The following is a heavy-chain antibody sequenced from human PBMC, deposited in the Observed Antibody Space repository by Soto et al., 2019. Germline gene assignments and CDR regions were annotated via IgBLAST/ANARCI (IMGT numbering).Heavy chain of an antibody. V-gene: IGHV4-31*03. D-gene: IGHD6-13*01. CDR2: IYYSGST. J-gene: IGHJ4*02. CDR1: GGSISSGGYY. Sequence: QVQLQESGPGLVKPSQTLSLTCTVSGGSISSGGYYWSWIRQHPGKGLEWIGYIYYSGSTYYNPSLKSRVTISVDTSKNQFSLKLSSVPAADTAVYYCARAYDPTSSSNGIGYFDYWGQGTLVTVSS. CDR3: ARAYDPTSSSNGIGYFDY.